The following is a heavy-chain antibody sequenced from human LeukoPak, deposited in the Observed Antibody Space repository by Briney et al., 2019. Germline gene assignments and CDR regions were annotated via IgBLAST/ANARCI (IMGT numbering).Heavy chain of an antibody. J-gene: IGHJ3*02. V-gene: IGHV4-59*08. CDR3: ARQQDSSGSRDAFDI. Sequence: PSETVSLTCTVSGGSISSYYWSWIRQPPGKGLEWIGYIYYSGRTNYNPSLKSRVTISVDTSKNQFSLKLSSVTAAGTAVYYCARQQDSSGSRDAFDIWGQGTMGTVSS. CDR2: IYYSGRT. D-gene: IGHD3-22*01. CDR1: GGSISSYY.